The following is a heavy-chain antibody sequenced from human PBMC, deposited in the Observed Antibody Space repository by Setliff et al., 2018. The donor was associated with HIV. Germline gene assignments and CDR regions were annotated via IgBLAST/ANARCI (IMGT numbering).Heavy chain of an antibody. J-gene: IGHJ5*02. V-gene: IGHV4-34*01. CDR3: ARGRGSSPYRLFDP. D-gene: IGHD6-19*01. Sequence: PSETLSLTCAVYGGSFSGYFWTWIRQPPGKGLEWIGEINHSGTTNYSPSLKSRVAISVEMSKNQFSLKLSSVTPADTAVYYCARGRGSSPYRLFDPWGQGTLVTVSS. CDR1: GGSFSGYF. CDR2: INHSGTT.